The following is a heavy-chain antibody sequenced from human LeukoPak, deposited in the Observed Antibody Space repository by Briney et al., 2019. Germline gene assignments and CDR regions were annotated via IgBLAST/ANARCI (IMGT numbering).Heavy chain of an antibody. Sequence: SLRLSCVASGFSFSRYWMHWARQAPGKGLMWVSRINTDGTTTDYADSVKGRFTISRDNAKSTVFLQTNRLRVEDRAVYYCLRAHDNDDSSANSHDYWGQGTLVRVFS. CDR1: GFSFSRYW. J-gene: IGHJ4*02. CDR2: INTDGTTT. V-gene: IGHV3-74*01. CDR3: LRAHDNDDSSANSHDY. D-gene: IGHD3-22*01.